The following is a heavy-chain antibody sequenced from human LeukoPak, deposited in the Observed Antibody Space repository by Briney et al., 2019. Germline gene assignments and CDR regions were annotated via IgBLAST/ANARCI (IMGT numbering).Heavy chain of an antibody. Sequence: PGGSLRLSCAASGFTVSSNYMSWVRQAPGKGLEWVSVIYSGGSTYYADSVKGRFTNSRDNSKNTLYLQMNSLRAEDTAVYYCAKEGARWLRTVYFDYWGQGTLVTVSS. V-gene: IGHV3-53*01. CDR3: AKEGARWLRTVYFDY. CDR2: IYSGGST. CDR1: GFTVSSNY. J-gene: IGHJ4*02. D-gene: IGHD5-12*01.